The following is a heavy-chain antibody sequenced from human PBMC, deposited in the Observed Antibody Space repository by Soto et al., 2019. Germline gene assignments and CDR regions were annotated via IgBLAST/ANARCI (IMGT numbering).Heavy chain of an antibody. V-gene: IGHV3-21*01. CDR2: ISSSSSYI. J-gene: IGHJ6*02. CDR3: ARDSLQYPVSPYYHYGMDV. Sequence: GGSLRLSCAASGFTFSSYSMNWVRQAPGKGLEWVSSISSSSSYIYYADSVKGRFTISRDNAKNSLYLQMNSLRAEDTAVYYCARDSLQYPVSPYYHYGMDVWGQGTTVTVSS. CDR1: GFTFSSYS. D-gene: IGHD4-4*01.